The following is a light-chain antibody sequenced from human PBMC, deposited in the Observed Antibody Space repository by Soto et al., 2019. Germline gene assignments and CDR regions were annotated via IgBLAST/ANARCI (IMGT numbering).Light chain of an antibody. Sequence: QSALTQPASVSGPPGQSITISCTGTSSDIGGYNYVSWYQQHPGKAPKLMIYDVNNRPSGVSDRFSGSKSGNTASLTISGLQAEDEADYFCSSYTSSSTLYVFGAGTKVTVL. CDR2: DVN. J-gene: IGLJ1*01. CDR3: SSYTSSSTLYV. CDR1: SSDIGGYNY. V-gene: IGLV2-14*01.